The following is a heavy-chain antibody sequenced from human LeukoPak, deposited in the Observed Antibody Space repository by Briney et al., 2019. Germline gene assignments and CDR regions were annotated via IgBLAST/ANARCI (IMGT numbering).Heavy chain of an antibody. CDR3: ARNRPDYGGNPWDYYYYGMDV. CDR1: GYSFTSYW. J-gene: IGHJ6*02. Sequence: GESLKISCKGSGYSFTSYWIGWVRQMPGKGLEWMGIIYPGDSDTRYSPSLQGQVTISADKSISTAYLQWSSLKASDTAMYYCARNRPDYGGNPWDYYYYGMDVWGQGTTVTVSS. CDR2: IYPGDSDT. V-gene: IGHV5-51*01. D-gene: IGHD4-23*01.